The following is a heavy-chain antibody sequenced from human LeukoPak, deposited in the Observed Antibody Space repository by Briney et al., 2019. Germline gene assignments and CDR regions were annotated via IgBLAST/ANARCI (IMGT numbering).Heavy chain of an antibody. CDR1: GFTFNTYS. J-gene: IGHJ2*01. CDR2: LSFDGDEK. CDR3: AKRATSDWYWFFDL. V-gene: IGHV3-30-3*01. Sequence: GRSLRLSCVASGFTFNTYSMHWVRQAPGKGLEWVAVLSFDGDEKHYADSVKGRFTISRDNSNDTLFLQLNSLRADDTAVYYCAKRATSDWYWFFDLWGRGTLVTVSS. D-gene: IGHD6-19*01.